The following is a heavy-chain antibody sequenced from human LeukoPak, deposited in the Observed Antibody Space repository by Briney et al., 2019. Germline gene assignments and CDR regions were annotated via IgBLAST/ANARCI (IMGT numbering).Heavy chain of an antibody. J-gene: IGHJ6*02. Sequence: ASVKVSCKASGYTFTSYAMNWVRQAPGQGLEWMGWINTNTGNPTYAQGFTGRFVFSLDTSVSTAYLQISSLKAEDTAVYYCARETVYSSSWYAYYYYYYGMDVWGQGTTVTVSS. CDR1: GYTFTSYA. V-gene: IGHV7-4-1*02. D-gene: IGHD6-13*01. CDR3: ARETVYSSSWYAYYYYYYGMDV. CDR2: INTNTGNP.